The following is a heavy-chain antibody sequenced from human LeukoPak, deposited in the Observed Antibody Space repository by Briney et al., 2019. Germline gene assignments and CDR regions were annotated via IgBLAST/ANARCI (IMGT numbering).Heavy chain of an antibody. D-gene: IGHD2-2*01. J-gene: IGHJ6*02. CDR2: IYYSGST. CDR3: ARDAGHQLSRRNYYAMDV. CDR1: GGSISSSSYY. V-gene: IGHV4-39*07. Sequence: SETLSLTCTVSGGSISSSSYYWGWIRQPPGKGLEWIGSIYYSGSTYYNPSLKSRVTISVDTSKNQFSLKVSSVTAADTAVYYCARDAGHQLSRRNYYAMDVWGQGTTVTVSS.